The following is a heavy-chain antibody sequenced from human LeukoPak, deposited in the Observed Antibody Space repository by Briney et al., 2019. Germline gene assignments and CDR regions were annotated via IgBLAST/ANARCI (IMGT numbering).Heavy chain of an antibody. D-gene: IGHD3-22*01. Sequence: GGSLRLSCAASGFNFGNSAMTWVRQAPGKGLEWDSGISGGSTYYADSVKGRFTISRDSSRSTLFLQMNSLRAEDTAVYYCAKGPQVGSGYHPDYWGHGTLVTVSS. J-gene: IGHJ4*01. CDR1: GFNFGNSA. V-gene: IGHV3-23*01. CDR2: ISGGST. CDR3: AKGPQVGSGYHPDY.